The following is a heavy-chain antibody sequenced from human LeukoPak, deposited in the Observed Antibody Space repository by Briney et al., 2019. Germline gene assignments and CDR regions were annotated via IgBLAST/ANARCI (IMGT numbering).Heavy chain of an antibody. J-gene: IGHJ4*02. V-gene: IGHV3-23*01. Sequence: GGSLRLSCAASGFSFSNYAMSWVRQAPGKGLEWVSDINSRGISTYYADSVKGRFTISRDNAKNSVFLQMNNLRAEDTAIYYCARRGYHDSSGYDYWGQGTLVTVSS. CDR3: ARRGYHDSSGYDY. CDR2: INSRGIST. D-gene: IGHD3-22*01. CDR1: GFSFSNYA.